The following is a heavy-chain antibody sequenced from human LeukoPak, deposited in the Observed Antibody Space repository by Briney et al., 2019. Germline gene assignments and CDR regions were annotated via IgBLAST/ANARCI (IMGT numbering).Heavy chain of an antibody. CDR1: GFTFGDYA. Sequence: GGSLRLSCTASGFTFGDYAMSWFRQAPGKGLEWVGFIRSKAYGGTTEYAASVKGRFTISRDDSKSIAYLQMNSLKTKDTAVYYCTRSGYSGYDFPGYRGQGTLVTVSS. CDR3: TRSGYSGYDFPGY. CDR2: IRSKAYGGTT. V-gene: IGHV3-49*03. D-gene: IGHD5-12*01. J-gene: IGHJ4*02.